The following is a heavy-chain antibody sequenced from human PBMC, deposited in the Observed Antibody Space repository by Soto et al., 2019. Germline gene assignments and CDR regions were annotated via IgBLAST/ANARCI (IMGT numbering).Heavy chain of an antibody. Sequence: GESQKISCKGSGYSFTSYWIGWVRQMNGKGLEWMGIIYPGDSDTRYSPSFQGQVTISADKSISTAYLQWSSLKASDTAMYYCARWANGYYDSSGYYLPDAFDIWGQGTMVTVSS. J-gene: IGHJ3*02. CDR2: IYPGDSDT. D-gene: IGHD3-22*01. V-gene: IGHV5-51*01. CDR1: GYSFTSYW. CDR3: ARWANGYYDSSGYYLPDAFDI.